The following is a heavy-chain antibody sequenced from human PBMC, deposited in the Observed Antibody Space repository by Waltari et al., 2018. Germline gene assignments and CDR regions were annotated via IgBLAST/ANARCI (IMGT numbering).Heavy chain of an antibody. J-gene: IGHJ4*02. Sequence: QLQLQESGPGLVKPSETLSLTCTVSSGSLSSDHYYWGWIRQPPGKGLELIGTLYYTGSTFYNPSLNSRVTISVDTLKNQFSLKLSSVTAADTAVYYCAREADYYDSSAYVGWGQGTLVTVSS. CDR1: SGSLSSDHYY. V-gene: IGHV4-39*02. CDR3: AREADYYDSSAYVG. D-gene: IGHD3-22*01. CDR2: LYYTGST.